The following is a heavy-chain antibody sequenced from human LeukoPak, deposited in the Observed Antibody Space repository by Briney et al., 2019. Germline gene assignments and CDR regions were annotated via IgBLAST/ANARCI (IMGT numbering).Heavy chain of an antibody. V-gene: IGHV3-30-3*01. CDR1: GFTFSSYA. CDR3: ARIDKRGYSYGSFDY. CDR2: ISYDGSNK. Sequence: PGGSLRLSCAVSGFTFSSYAMHWVRQAPGKGREWGAVISYDGSNKYYADSVKGRFTISRDNSKNTLYLKMNSLRAEDTAVYYCARIDKRGYSYGSFDYWGQGTLVTVSS. D-gene: IGHD5-18*01. J-gene: IGHJ4*02.